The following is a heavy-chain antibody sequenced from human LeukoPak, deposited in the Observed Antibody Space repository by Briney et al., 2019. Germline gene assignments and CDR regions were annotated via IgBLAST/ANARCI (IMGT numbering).Heavy chain of an antibody. J-gene: IGHJ4*02. CDR2: ISAYNGNT. Sequence: VASVKVSCKASGYTFTSYGISWVRQAPGQGLEWMGWISAYNGNTNYAQKLQGRVTMTTDTSTSTAYMELRSLRSDDTAVYYCARDYYDSSGYSYIDYWGQGTLVTVSS. D-gene: IGHD3-22*01. CDR3: ARDYYDSSGYSYIDY. CDR1: GYTFTSYG. V-gene: IGHV1-18*01.